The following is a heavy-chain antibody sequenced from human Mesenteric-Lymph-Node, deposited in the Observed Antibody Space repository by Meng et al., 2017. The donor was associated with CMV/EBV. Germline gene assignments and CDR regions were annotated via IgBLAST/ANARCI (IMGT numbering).Heavy chain of an antibody. Sequence: SETLSLTCTVSGGPISSRSYYWGWIRQPPGKGLEWIGSIYYSGTTYYNPSLKSRVTISVDTSKNHFSLKLSSVTAADTALYYCARDGRAGRTHGGWFDPWGQGTLVTVFS. CDR3: ARDGRAGRTHGGWFDP. CDR2: IYYSGTT. D-gene: IGHD1-26*01. J-gene: IGHJ5*02. CDR1: GGPISSRSYY. V-gene: IGHV4-39*07.